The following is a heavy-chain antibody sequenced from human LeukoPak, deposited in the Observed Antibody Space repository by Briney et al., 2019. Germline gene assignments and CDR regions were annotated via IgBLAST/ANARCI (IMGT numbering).Heavy chain of an antibody. J-gene: IGHJ5*02. CDR3: ARDIGDDYTNWFDP. D-gene: IGHD5-24*01. V-gene: IGHV4-39*02. Sequence: SETLSLTCTVSGGSISISSYYWGWIRQPPGKGLERIGSIYYSGSIYYNPSLKSRLPISVDPSKNQFSLKLSSVTAADTAVYYCARDIGDDYTNWFDPWGRGTLVIVSS. CDR2: IYYSGSI. CDR1: GGSISISSYY.